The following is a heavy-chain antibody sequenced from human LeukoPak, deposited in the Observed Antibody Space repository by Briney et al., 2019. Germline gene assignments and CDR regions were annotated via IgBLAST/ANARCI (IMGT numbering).Heavy chain of an antibody. V-gene: IGHV3-30*18. Sequence: GGSLRLSCAASGFTFSSYGMHWVRQAPGKGLEWVAVISYDGSNKYYADSVKGRFTISRDNSKNTLYLQMNSLRAEDTAVYYCAKDRPYSSSWPKGPLGYWGQGTLVTVSS. J-gene: IGHJ4*02. CDR2: ISYDGSNK. D-gene: IGHD6-13*01. CDR3: AKDRPYSSSWPKGPLGY. CDR1: GFTFSSYG.